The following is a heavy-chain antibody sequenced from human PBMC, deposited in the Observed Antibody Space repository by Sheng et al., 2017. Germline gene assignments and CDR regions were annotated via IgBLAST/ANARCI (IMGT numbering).Heavy chain of an antibody. CDR3: ARDGVTGTSGRRWFDP. Sequence: QVQLQESGPGLVKPSETLSLTCTVSGGSISSYYWSWIRQPPGKGLEWIGYISYSGSTNYNPSLKSRVTISVDTSKNQFSLKLSSVTAADTAVYYCARDGVTGTSGRRWFDPWGQGTLVTVSS. V-gene: IGHV4-59*01. CDR2: ISYSGST. D-gene: IGHD1-7*01. CDR1: GGSISSYY. J-gene: IGHJ5*02.